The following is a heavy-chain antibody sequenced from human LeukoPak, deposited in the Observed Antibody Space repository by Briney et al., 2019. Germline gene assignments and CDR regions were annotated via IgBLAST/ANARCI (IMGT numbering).Heavy chain of an antibody. CDR1: GFTFSSYS. CDR2: ISSSSSYI. Sequence: GGSLRLSCAASGFTFSSYSMNWVRQAPGKGLEWVSSISSSSSYIYYADSVKGRFTISRDNAKNSLYLQMNSLRAEGTAVYYCARDPYYCSSTSCGIDYWGQGTLVTASS. D-gene: IGHD2-2*01. J-gene: IGHJ4*02. CDR3: ARDPYYCSSTSCGIDY. V-gene: IGHV3-21*01.